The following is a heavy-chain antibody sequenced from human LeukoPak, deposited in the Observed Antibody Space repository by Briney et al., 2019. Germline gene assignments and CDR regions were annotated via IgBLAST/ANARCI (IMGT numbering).Heavy chain of an antibody. CDR2: ISSDGSKK. CDR1: GFTFSNYG. V-gene: IGHV3-30*18. J-gene: IGHJ4*02. Sequence: GGPLTLFCAASGFTFSNYGMQGVRQAPGKGLEWVAVISSDGSKKYYADSVKGRFNISRDNSKNMLYLQMNSLRAEDTAVYYSAKDGEDSDFDYWGQGTLVTVSS. D-gene: IGHD3-10*01. CDR3: AKDGEDSDFDY.